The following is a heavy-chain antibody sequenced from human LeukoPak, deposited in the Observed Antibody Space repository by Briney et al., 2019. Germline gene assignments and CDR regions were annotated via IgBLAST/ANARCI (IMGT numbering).Heavy chain of an antibody. D-gene: IGHD5-24*01. CDR3: ARDSAWEWLPDYYLDY. V-gene: IGHV3-30-3*01. Sequence: PGRSLRLSCAASGFRFSSYAMHWVRQAPGKGLEWVAVISYDGSNKYYADSVKGRFTISRDNSKNTLYLQMNSLRAEDTAVYYCARDSAWEWLPDYYLDYWGQGTLVTVSS. CDR1: GFRFSSYA. CDR2: ISYDGSNK. J-gene: IGHJ4*02.